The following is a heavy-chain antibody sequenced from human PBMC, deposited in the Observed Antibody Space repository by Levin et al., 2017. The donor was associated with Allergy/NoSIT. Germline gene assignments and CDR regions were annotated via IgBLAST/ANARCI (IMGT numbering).Heavy chain of an antibody. CDR1: GFSFSSDA. D-gene: IGHD3-10*01. CDR3: AKDREMTHVFGERASFDY. V-gene: IGHV3-23*01. Sequence: GESLKISCAASGFSFSSDAMNWVRQAPGKGLEWVSGTTYSGGSTYYADSVKGRFTISRDNSRNTLYLQMNDLRAEDTAVYYCAKDREMTHVFGERASFDYWGQGTLVTVSS. J-gene: IGHJ4*02. CDR2: TTYSGGST.